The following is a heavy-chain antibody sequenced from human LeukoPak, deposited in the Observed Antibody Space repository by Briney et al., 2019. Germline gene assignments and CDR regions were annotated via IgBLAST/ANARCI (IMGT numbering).Heavy chain of an antibody. CDR3: ARNTGGSGSYNH. CDR1: GYSISSGYY. V-gene: IGHV4-38-2*02. J-gene: IGHJ5*02. CDR2: IYHSGSA. Sequence: SETLSLTCTVSGYSISSGYYWGWIRQPPGKGLEWIGSIYHSGSAYYSPSLKTRVTISADTSKNQFSLKLNSVTAADTAVYYCARNTGGSGSYNHWGQGTLVTVSS. D-gene: IGHD3-10*01.